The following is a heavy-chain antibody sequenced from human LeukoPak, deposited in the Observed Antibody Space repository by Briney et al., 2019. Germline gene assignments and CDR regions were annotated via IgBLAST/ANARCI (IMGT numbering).Heavy chain of an antibody. CDR2: ISAYNGNT. J-gene: IGHJ4*02. D-gene: IGHD5-12*01. Sequence: XXXXKASGYTFTSYDISWVRQAPGQGLEWMGWISAYNGNTNYAQKLQGRVSMTTDTSTSTAYMELRSLRSDDTAFYYCARGGTKGYWGQGTLVTVSS. CDR3: ARGGTKGY. V-gene: IGHV1-18*01. CDR1: GYTFTSYD.